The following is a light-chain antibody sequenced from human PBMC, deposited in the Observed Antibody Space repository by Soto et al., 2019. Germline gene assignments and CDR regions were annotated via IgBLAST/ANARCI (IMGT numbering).Light chain of an antibody. V-gene: IGLV2-14*01. J-gene: IGLJ1*01. Sequence: QSMLTQPAAVSGSPGQSITISCTGTSSDIGGYDYVSWYQQHPDKAPKLMIYEVTNRPSGVSNRFSGSKSGNTASLTISGLQAEDEADYYCSSHTSGSTRVFGTGTK. CDR3: SSHTSGSTRV. CDR2: EVT. CDR1: SSDIGGYDY.